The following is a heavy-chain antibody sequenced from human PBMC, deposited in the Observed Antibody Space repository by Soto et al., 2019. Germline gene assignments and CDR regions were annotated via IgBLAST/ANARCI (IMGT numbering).Heavy chain of an antibody. Sequence: SETLSLTCAVYGGSFSGYYWSWIRQPPGKGLEWIGEINHSGSTNYNPSLKSRVTISVDTSKNQFSLKLSSVTAADTAVYYCARLNPSRYCSGGSCYDHSGAFDIWGQGTMVTVS. V-gene: IGHV4-34*01. D-gene: IGHD2-15*01. CDR3: ARLNPSRYCSGGSCYDHSGAFDI. J-gene: IGHJ3*02. CDR1: GGSFSGYY. CDR2: INHSGST.